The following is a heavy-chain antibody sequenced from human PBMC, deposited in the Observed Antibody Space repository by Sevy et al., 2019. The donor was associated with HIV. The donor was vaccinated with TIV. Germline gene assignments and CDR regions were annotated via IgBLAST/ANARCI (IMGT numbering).Heavy chain of an antibody. V-gene: IGHV3-23*01. CDR3: AKGTLVVPAVIYYYYAMDV. Sequence: GGSLRLSCAASGFTFSSYGMSWVRQAPGKGLKWVSSISHSGGSTYYADSVKGRFTISRDNSKNTLYLQMNSLRAEDTAVYYCAKGTLVVPAVIYYYYAMDVWGQGTTGTVSS. CDR1: GFTFSSYG. CDR2: ISHSGGST. D-gene: IGHD2-2*01. J-gene: IGHJ6*02.